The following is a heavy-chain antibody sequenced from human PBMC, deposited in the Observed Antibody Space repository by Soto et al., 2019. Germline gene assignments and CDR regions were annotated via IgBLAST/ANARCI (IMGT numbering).Heavy chain of an antibody. CDR3: ARGKIVGP. CDR1: GGSISTYY. CDR2: VHYSGST. Sequence: QVQLQESGPGLVRPSETLSLTCTVSGGSISTYYWSWIRQPPGTGLEWVGYVHYSGSTTYNPSLKSRVIMSIDTSKNQFSLKLSSVTAADTAVYYCARGKIVGPWGQGTLVTVSS. D-gene: IGHD3-3*01. V-gene: IGHV4-59*01. J-gene: IGHJ5*02.